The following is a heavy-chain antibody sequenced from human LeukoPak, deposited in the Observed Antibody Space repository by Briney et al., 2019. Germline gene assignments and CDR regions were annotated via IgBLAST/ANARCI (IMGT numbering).Heavy chain of an antibody. V-gene: IGHV1-69*01. CDR1: GGTFSSYA. Sequence: SSVKLSCTASGGTFSSYAISWVRQAPGQGLEWMGGIIPIFGTANYAQKFQGRVTITADESTSTAYMELSSLRSEDTAVYYCARGGEPGIAAAQAWFDPWGQGTLVTVSS. D-gene: IGHD6-13*01. CDR3: ARGGEPGIAAAQAWFDP. J-gene: IGHJ5*02. CDR2: IIPIFGTA.